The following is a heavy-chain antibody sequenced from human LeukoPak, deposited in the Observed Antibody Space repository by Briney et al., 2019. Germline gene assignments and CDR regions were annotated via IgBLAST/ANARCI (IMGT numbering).Heavy chain of an antibody. CDR1: GGSFSGYY. CDR3: ARGMTSDY. CDR2: INHRGST. Sequence: PSETLSLTCAVYGGSFSGYYWSWIRQPPGKGLEWIGEINHRGSTNYNPSLKSRVTISVDTSKNQFSLKLSSVTAADTAVYYCARGMTSDYWGQGTLVTVSS. J-gene: IGHJ4*02. V-gene: IGHV4-34*01.